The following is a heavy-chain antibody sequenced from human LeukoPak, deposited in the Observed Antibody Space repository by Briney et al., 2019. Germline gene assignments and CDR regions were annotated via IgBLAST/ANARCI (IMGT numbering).Heavy chain of an antibody. CDR2: IYYSGST. CDR1: GGSISSHY. V-gene: IGHV4-59*11. D-gene: IGHD5-18*01. CDR3: ARAGGYSYGYAFDC. Sequence: SETLSLSCTVSGGSISSHYWSWIRQPPGKGLEWVGYIYYSGSTNYNPSLKSRVTISVDTSKNQFSLKLSSVTAADTAVYYCARAGGYSYGYAFDCWGQGTLVTVSS. J-gene: IGHJ4*02.